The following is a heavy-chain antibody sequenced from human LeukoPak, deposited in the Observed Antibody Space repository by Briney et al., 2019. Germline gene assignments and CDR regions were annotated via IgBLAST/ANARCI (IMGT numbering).Heavy chain of an antibody. CDR1: GYSFTNYL. CDR2: FIPSGGTT. J-gene: IGHJ4*02. CDR3: ARETYNYGKSFDY. Sequence: ASVKVSCKASGYSFTNYLIHWVRQAPGRALEWMGVFIPSGGTTNYARKFQDRVTLTRDTSTTTVYMELSSLRSEDTAVYFCARETYNYGKSFDYWGQGALVTVSS. D-gene: IGHD5-18*01. V-gene: IGHV1-46*01.